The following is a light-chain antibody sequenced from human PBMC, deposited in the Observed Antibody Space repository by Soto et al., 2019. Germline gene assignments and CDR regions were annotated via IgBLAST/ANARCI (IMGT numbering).Light chain of an antibody. J-gene: IGKJ2*03. Sequence: DIQMTQSPSSLSASVGDRVTITCRASQSISSYLNWYQQKPGTAPKLLIYAASSLQSGVPSSFSGSGSRTEFTLTISSLHPEDVATYDCQQSYRTPYSVGQGPKLEIK. CDR2: AAS. V-gene: IGKV1-39*01. CDR1: QSISSY. CDR3: QQSYRTPYS.